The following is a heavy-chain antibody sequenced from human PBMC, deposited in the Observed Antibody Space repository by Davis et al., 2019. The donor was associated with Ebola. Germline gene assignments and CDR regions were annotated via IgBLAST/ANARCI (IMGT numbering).Heavy chain of an antibody. Sequence: PGGSLRLSCTVSGGSISSHYWSWIRQPPGKGLEWIGSIYHSGSTYFNPSLKSRVTLSVDTSKNQFSLKLSSVTAADTAVYYCARDETFGSGSFDYWGQGTLVAVSS. J-gene: IGHJ4*02. D-gene: IGHD3-10*01. CDR2: IYHSGST. CDR3: ARDETFGSGSFDY. V-gene: IGHV4-59*11. CDR1: GGSISSHY.